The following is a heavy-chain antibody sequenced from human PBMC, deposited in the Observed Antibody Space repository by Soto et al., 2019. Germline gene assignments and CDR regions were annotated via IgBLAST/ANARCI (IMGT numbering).Heavy chain of an antibody. CDR3: AKDPHIVVVTAPYFQH. V-gene: IGHV3-30*18. CDR1: GFTFSSYG. CDR2: ISYDGSNK. D-gene: IGHD2-21*02. J-gene: IGHJ1*01. Sequence: QVQLVESGGGEVQPGRSLRLSCAASGFTFSSYGMHWVRQAPGKGLEWVAVISYDGSNKYYADSVKGRFTISRDNSKNTLYLQMNSLRAEDTAVYYCAKDPHIVVVTAPYFQHWGQGTLVTVSS.